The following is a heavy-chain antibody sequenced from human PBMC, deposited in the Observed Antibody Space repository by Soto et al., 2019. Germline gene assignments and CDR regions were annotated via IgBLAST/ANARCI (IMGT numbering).Heavy chain of an antibody. Sequence: QVQLVQSGAEVKKPGSSVKVSCKASGGTFSSYAISWVRQAPGQGLEWMGGIIPIFGTANYAQKFQGRVTITADESTSTAYMELSSLRSEDTAVYYCARQPHYSDSSGPRPYAFDIWGQGTMVTVSS. V-gene: IGHV1-69*01. CDR1: GGTFSSYA. CDR2: IIPIFGTA. D-gene: IGHD3-22*01. J-gene: IGHJ3*02. CDR3: ARQPHYSDSSGPRPYAFDI.